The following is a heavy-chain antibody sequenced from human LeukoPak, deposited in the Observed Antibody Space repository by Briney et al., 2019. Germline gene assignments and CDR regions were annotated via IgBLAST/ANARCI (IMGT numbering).Heavy chain of an antibody. D-gene: IGHD2-2*01. V-gene: IGHV1-2*02. CDR2: INPNSGGT. J-gene: IGHJ3*02. Sequence: ASVKVSCKASGYTFTGYYMHRVRQAPGQGLEWMGWINPNSGGTNYAQKFQGRVTMTRDTSISTAYMELSRLRSDDTAVYYCARRHAYCSSTSCYFGYGDYGRVLDIWGQGTMVTVSS. CDR3: ARRHAYCSSTSCYFGYGDYGRVLDI. CDR1: GYTFTGYY.